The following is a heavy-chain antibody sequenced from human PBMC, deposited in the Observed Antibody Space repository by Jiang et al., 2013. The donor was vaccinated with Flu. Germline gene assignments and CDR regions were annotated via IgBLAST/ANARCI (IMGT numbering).Heavy chain of an antibody. J-gene: IGHJ6*02. Sequence: QSGSELKKPGASVKVSCKASGYTFTSYAMNWVRQAPGQGLEWMGWINTNTGNPTYAQGFTGRFVFSLDTSVSTAYLQISSLKAEDTAVYYCARSIAAAGYYYYYGMDVWGQGTTVTVSS. CDR1: GYTFTSYA. V-gene: IGHV7-4-1*02. D-gene: IGHD6-13*01. CDR3: ARSIAAAGYYYYYGMDV. CDR2: INTNTGNP.